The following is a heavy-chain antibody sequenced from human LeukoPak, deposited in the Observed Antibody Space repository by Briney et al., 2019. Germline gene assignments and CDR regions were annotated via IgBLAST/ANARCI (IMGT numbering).Heavy chain of an antibody. CDR2: IRYDGSNK. V-gene: IGHV3-30*02. D-gene: IGHD4-17*01. Sequence: GGSLRLSCAASGFTFSSYGMHWVRQAPGKGLEWVAFIRYDGSNKYYADSVKGRFTISRDNSKNTLYLQMNSLRAEDTAVYYCAKDLGYGDYYYYYMDVWGKGTTVTISS. J-gene: IGHJ6*03. CDR3: AKDLGYGDYYYYYMDV. CDR1: GFTFSSYG.